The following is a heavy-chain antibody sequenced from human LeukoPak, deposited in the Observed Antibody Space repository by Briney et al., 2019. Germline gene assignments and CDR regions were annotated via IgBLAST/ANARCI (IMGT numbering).Heavy chain of an antibody. D-gene: IGHD3-22*01. Sequence: GASVKVSCKASGYTFTNYGISWVRQAPGQGLEWMAWINVYNGKTYYAQNFQGRLTMTTDTSTSTAHMELRNLRSDDSAVYYCARDQGYYYDSTGYVFDSWGQGTLVTVSS. CDR1: GYTFTNYG. CDR3: ARDQGYYYDSTGYVFDS. CDR2: INVYNGKT. J-gene: IGHJ4*02. V-gene: IGHV1-18*01.